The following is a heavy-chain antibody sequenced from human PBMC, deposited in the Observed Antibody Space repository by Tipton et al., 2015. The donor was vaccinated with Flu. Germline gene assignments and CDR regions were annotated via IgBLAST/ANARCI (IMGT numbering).Heavy chain of an antibody. V-gene: IGHV4-38-2*02. J-gene: IGHJ3*02. Sequence: TLSLTCTVSGYSISSGYYWGWIRQPPGKGLEWIGSIYHSGSTYYNPSLKSRVTISVDTSKNQFSLKLSSVTAADTAVYYCARPRITMIVADAFDIWGQGKMVTVSS. CDR1: GYSISSGYY. CDR3: ARPRITMIVADAFDI. D-gene: IGHD3-22*01. CDR2: IYHSGST.